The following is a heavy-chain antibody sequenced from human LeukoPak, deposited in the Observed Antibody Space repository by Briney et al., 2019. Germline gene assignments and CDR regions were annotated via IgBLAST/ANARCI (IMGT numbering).Heavy chain of an antibody. Sequence: GGSLRLSCAASGFTFSSYTMNWVRQAPGKGPEWVSSITSSSSYIYYADSVKGRFTISRDNARNSLYLQMNSLRAEDTALYYCARDGDTVLTRGYYYYMDVWGKETTVTVSS. V-gene: IGHV3-21*01. D-gene: IGHD4-23*01. CDR3: ARDGDTVLTRGYYYYMDV. CDR2: ITSSSSYI. J-gene: IGHJ6*03. CDR1: GFTFSSYT.